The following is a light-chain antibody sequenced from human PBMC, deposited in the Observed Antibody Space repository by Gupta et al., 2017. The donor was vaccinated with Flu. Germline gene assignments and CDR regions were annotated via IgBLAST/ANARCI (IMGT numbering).Light chain of an antibody. CDR1: RLGGKR. V-gene: IGLV3-21*02. Sequence: YTLTQPPSVSVAPGQTASLTCGGNRLGGKRVHWYQQKPGQAPLLVVYDDRDRPTGIPARFSGTNSGNTATLTISGVAVGDEADYYCQVWDDVSDHWIFGGGTKLTVL. CDR2: DDR. CDR3: QVWDDVSDHWI. J-gene: IGLJ2*01.